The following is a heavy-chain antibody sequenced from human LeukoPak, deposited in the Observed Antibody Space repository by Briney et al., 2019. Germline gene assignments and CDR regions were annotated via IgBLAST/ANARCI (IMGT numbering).Heavy chain of an antibody. J-gene: IGHJ4*02. CDR3: TTGIDYGGGY. D-gene: IGHD4/OR15-4a*01. V-gene: IGHV3-15*07. CDR2: IKTKSDGGPT. CDR1: GFTFTNAW. Sequence: GGSLRLSCVASGFTFTNAWMNWVRPAPGKGLEWVGRIKTKSDGGPTDYAAFVEGRFTISRDDSKNTLYLQMNSLKTEDTAVYYCTTGIDYGGGYWGQGTLVTVSS.